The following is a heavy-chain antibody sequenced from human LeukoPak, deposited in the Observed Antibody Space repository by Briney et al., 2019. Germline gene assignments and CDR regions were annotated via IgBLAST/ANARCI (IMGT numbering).Heavy chain of an antibody. CDR1: GFTLSSYW. D-gene: IGHD6-13*01. Sequence: GGSLRLSCAASGFTLSSYWMHWVRQGPGKGLVWVSRVSNDGSSTAYADSVSGRFTISRDNAKNTLYLQMNSLRAEDTAVYYCVGAAADTTPRPWGQGTLVTVSS. CDR3: VGAAADTTPRP. J-gene: IGHJ4*02. V-gene: IGHV3-74*01. CDR2: VSNDGSST.